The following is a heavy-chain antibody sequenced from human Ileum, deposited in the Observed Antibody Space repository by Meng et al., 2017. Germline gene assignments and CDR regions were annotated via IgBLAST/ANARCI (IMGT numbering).Heavy chain of an antibody. CDR3: ARGVVTYYDSSTLTWFDP. V-gene: IGHV4-31*03. CDR1: VGSISGGHYF. CDR2: IYHSGVT. Sequence: QLQESGPGLVKPSQPLSLTCTVSVGSISGGHYFWSWIRQHPEKGLEWIGYIYHSGVTYYSPSLKSRLTISVDTSKNQFSLKLSSVTAADTAIYYCARGVVTYYDSSTLTWFDPWGQGALVTVSS. J-gene: IGHJ5*02. D-gene: IGHD3-22*01.